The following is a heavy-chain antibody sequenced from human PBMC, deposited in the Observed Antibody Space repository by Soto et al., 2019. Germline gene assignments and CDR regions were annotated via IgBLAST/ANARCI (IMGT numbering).Heavy chain of an antibody. Sequence: PSETLSLTCTVSGGSISSGDYYWSWIRQPPGKGLEWIGYIYYSGSTYYNPSLKSRVTISVDTSKNQFSLKLSSVTAAETAVYYCARDPQGVPAAIVVLSYYYGMDVWGQGTTVTVSS. D-gene: IGHD2-2*02. J-gene: IGHJ6*02. CDR1: GGSISSGDYY. CDR2: IYYSGST. CDR3: ARDPQGVPAAIVVLSYYYGMDV. V-gene: IGHV4-30-4*01.